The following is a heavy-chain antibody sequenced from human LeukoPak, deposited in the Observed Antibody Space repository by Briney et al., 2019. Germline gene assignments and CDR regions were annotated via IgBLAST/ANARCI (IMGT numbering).Heavy chain of an antibody. CDR3: ARDPDDLLSGGSYYDNGMDV. Sequence: GASVKVSCKASGDIFSNYGISWVRQAPGQRLEWMARIIPILNILNYAQKFQGRLTISADKPTSTAYMELSSLTSEDTAVYYCARDPDDLLSGGSYYDNGMDVWGQGTTVTVSS. CDR1: GDIFSNYG. V-gene: IGHV1-69*04. CDR2: IIPILNIL. D-gene: IGHD3-3*01. J-gene: IGHJ6*02.